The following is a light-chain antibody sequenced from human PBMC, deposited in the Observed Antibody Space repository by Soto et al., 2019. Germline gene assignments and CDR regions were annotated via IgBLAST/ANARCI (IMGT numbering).Light chain of an antibody. CDR1: QSVRNY. Sequence: EIVLTQSPATLSLSPGDGATLSCRASQSVRNYLAWYQQKPGQAPRLLIYDASNRATGIPPRFSGSGSGTDFTLTISSLEPEDSAVYYCQQRHMWPITFGQGTRLEIK. J-gene: IGKJ5*01. V-gene: IGKV3-11*01. CDR2: DAS. CDR3: QQRHMWPIT.